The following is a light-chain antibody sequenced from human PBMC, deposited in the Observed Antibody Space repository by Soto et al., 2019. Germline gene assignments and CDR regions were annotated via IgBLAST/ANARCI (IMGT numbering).Light chain of an antibody. J-gene: IGKJ2*03. CDR2: GAS. CDR3: RQYGGTHVS. CDR1: QSVSSTN. Sequence: EIVLTQSPGTLSLSPGESATLSCRASQSVSSTNLAWYQQKPGQSPRLVMFGASSRATGIPDRFSGSGSGTDFTLTISRLEPADFAVYCCRQYGGTHVSVGQGTKLEIK. V-gene: IGKV3-20*01.